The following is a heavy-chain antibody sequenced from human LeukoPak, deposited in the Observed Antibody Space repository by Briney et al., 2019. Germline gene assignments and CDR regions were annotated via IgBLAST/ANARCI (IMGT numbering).Heavy chain of an antibody. CDR3: ARDFRYDSSGYYEYYFDY. D-gene: IGHD3-22*01. CDR2: ISYDGSSK. V-gene: IGHV3-30*03. CDR1: GFTFDRYG. Sequence: GGSLRLSCAASGFTFDRYGMSWVRQAPGKGLEWVAVISYDGSSKYYADSVKGRFTISRDNSKNTLYLQMNSLRAEDTAVYYCARDFRYDSSGYYEYYFDYWGQGTLVTVSS. J-gene: IGHJ4*02.